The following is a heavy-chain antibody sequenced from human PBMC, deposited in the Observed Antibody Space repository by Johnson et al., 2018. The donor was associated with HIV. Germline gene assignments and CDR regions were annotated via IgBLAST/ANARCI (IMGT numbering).Heavy chain of an antibody. J-gene: IGHJ3*02. Sequence: MQLVESGGGVVQPGGSLRLSCAASGFTFSDYYMSWIRQAPGKGLEWVSSISGGSTYYADSVKGRFTISRDNSKNTLYLQMNSLRAEDTAVYYCARYGISFVGATTVKWAFDIWGQGTMVTVSS. V-gene: IGHV3-66*02. CDR1: GFTFSDYY. CDR2: ISGGST. D-gene: IGHD1-26*01. CDR3: ARYGISFVGATTVKWAFDI.